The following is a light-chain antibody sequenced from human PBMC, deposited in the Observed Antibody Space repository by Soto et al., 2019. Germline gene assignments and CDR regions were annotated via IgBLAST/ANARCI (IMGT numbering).Light chain of an antibody. Sequence: QSALTQPASVSGSPGQSITISCTGTSSDVGAYNFVSWHQQHPGKAPKLMIYNVYDRPSGISYRFSGSKSGNTASLTISGLQGEDEADYYCSSYTSSNTLVFGTGTKVTVL. CDR2: NVY. J-gene: IGLJ1*01. CDR3: SSYTSSNTLV. CDR1: SSDVGAYNF. V-gene: IGLV2-14*03.